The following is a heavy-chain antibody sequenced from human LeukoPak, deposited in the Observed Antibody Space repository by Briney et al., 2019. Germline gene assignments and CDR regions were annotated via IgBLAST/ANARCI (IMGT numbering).Heavy chain of an antibody. J-gene: IGHJ4*02. CDR1: GGSISSSSYY. Sequence: PSETLSLTCTVSGGSISSSSYYWGWIRQPPGKWLEWIGSIYYSGSTYYNPSLKSRVTISVDTSKNQFSLKLSSVTAADTAVYYCAVLRGFNYWGQGTLVTVSS. D-gene: IGHD2/OR15-2a*01. CDR2: IYYSGST. CDR3: AVLRGFNY. V-gene: IGHV4-39*07.